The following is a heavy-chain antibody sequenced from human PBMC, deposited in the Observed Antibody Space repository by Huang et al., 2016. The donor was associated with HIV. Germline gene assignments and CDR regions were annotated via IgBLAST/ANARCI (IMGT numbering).Heavy chain of an antibody. CDR1: GYSFTSYW. CDR2: IYPCDLDT. J-gene: IGHJ4*02. D-gene: IGHD1-1*01. V-gene: IGHV5-51*01. Sequence: EVQLVQSGAEVKKPGESLKISCKGSGYSFTSYWIGWVRQMPGKGLEWMGIIYPCDLDTRYSPSCQGQVTTAADKSISTAYLQWSSLKASDTAMYYWARLSTTWYFDYWGQGTLVTVSS. CDR3: ARLSTTWYFDY.